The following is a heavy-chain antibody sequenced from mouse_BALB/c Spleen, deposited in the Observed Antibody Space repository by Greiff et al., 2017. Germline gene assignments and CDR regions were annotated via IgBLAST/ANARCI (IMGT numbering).Heavy chain of an antibody. CDR1: GFTFSSYA. D-gene: IGHD1-2*01. CDR2: ISSGGSYT. J-gene: IGHJ4*01. V-gene: IGHV5-9-3*01. Sequence: EVQLVESGGGLVKPGGSLKLSCAASGFTFSSYAMSWVRQTPEKRLEWVATISSGGSYTYYPDSVKGRFTISRDNAKNTLYLQMSSLRSEDTAMYCCSRRGETITTCAMDYWGQGTSVTVSS. CDR3: SRRGETITTCAMDY.